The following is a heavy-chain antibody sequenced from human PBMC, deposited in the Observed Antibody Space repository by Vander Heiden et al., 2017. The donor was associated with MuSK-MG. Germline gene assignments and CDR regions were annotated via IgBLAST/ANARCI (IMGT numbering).Heavy chain of an antibody. V-gene: IGHV4-34*01. D-gene: IGHD6-13*01. Sequence: QVQLQQWGAGLLKPSETLSLTCAVYGGSFSGYYWSWIRQPPGKGLEWIGEINHSGSTNYNPSLKSRVTISVDTSKNQFSLKLSSVTAADTAVYYCARGSRGSSWYHRYYYYGMDVWGQGTTVTVSS. J-gene: IGHJ6*02. CDR2: INHSGST. CDR3: ARGSRGSSWYHRYYYYGMDV. CDR1: GGSFSGYY.